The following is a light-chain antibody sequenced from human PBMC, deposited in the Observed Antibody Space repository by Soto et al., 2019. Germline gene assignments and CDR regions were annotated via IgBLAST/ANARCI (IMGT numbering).Light chain of an antibody. CDR3: QQYENIPT. Sequence: DIQITQSPSSLSPSVGDMVTITCQASQNINNYLNWYKQKPGRAPKLLIYDASNLEAGVPSRLRGSGSGTDFTFTISRMQPEDIATYYCQQYENIPTFGHGTRLEIK. V-gene: IGKV1-33*01. J-gene: IGKJ5*01. CDR1: QNINNY. CDR2: DAS.